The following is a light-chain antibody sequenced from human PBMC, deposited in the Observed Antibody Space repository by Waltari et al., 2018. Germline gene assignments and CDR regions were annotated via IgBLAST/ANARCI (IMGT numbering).Light chain of an antibody. CDR1: QSISSY. V-gene: IGKV1-39*01. CDR2: AAS. Sequence: DIQMTQSPSSLSASVGDRVTITCRASQSISSYLNWYPQKPGKAPKLLFYAASSLQSGVPSRFSGSGSGTDFTLTISSLQPEDFATYYCQQSYSTPWTFGQGTKVEIK. CDR3: QQSYSTPWT. J-gene: IGKJ1*01.